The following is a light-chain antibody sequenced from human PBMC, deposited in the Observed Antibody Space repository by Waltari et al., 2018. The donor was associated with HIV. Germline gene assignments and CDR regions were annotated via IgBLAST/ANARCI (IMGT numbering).Light chain of an antibody. J-gene: IGLJ3*02. V-gene: IGLV1-44*01. CDR1: RSNIGDNT. CDR3: ATWDDSLNGRV. Sequence: QSVLTQPPSASGTPGQRVTISCSGGRSNIGDNTVNWYQHLPGTAPKLLIYKSDQRPSGVPDRFSGSESDTSASLAISGLQSEDEADYYCATWDDSLNGRVFGGGTKLTVL. CDR2: KSD.